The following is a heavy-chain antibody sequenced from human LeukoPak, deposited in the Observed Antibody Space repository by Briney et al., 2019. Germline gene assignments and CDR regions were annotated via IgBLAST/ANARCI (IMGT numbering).Heavy chain of an antibody. CDR2: IIPIFGTA. V-gene: IGHV1-69*13. CDR1: GGTFSSYA. D-gene: IGHD3-10*01. CDR3: AREAHYYGSGSRYGMDV. Sequence: SVKVSFKASGGTFSSYAISWVGQAPGHRREWMGGIIPIFGTANYAPKFQGRVTIHEDESTSTAYMELSSLRSEDTAVYYCAREAHYYGSGSRYGMDVWGQGTTVTVSS. J-gene: IGHJ6*02.